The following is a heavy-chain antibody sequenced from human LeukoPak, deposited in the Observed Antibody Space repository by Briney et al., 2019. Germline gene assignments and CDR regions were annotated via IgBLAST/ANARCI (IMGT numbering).Heavy chain of an antibody. D-gene: IGHD3-22*01. CDR1: GGSFSGYY. CDR3: ARGAPTPPQYYYDSSGYEFDY. V-gene: IGHV4-34*01. Sequence: SETLSLTCAVYGGSFSGYYWSWIRQPPGKGLEWIGEINHSGSTNYNPSLRSRVTISVDTSKNQFSRKLSSVPAADTAVYYCARGAPTPPQYYYDSSGYEFDYWGQGTLVTVSS. J-gene: IGHJ4*02. CDR2: INHSGST.